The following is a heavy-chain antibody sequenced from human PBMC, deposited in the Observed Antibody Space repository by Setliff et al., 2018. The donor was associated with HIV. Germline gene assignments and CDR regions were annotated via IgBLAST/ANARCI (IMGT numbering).Heavy chain of an antibody. CDR2: ISSNGGNT. J-gene: IGHJ4*02. CDR1: GFTFSSYA. V-gene: IGHV3-64*01. D-gene: IGHD3-3*01. CDR3: AKYTRDGSIFYYMDV. Sequence: PGGSLRLSCAASGFTFSSYAMHWVRQAPGKGLEYVSSISSNGGNTYYASSLKGRFTISRDNSKNTLYLEMRSLRAEDTAVYFCAKYTRDGSIFYYMDVWGQGTLVTVSS.